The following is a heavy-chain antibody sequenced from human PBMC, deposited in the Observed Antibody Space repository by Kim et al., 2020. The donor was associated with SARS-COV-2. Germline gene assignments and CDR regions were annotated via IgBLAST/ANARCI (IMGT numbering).Heavy chain of an antibody. CDR3: ARDSKGWEIWSGYWPPLH. J-gene: IGHJ4*02. V-gene: IGHV1-69*13. Sequence: SVKVSCKASGGTFSSYAISWVRQAPGQGLEWMGGVIPIFGTANYAQKFQGRVTITADESTSTAYMELSSLRSEDTAVYYCARDSKGWEIWSGYWPPLHWGQGTLVTVSS. D-gene: IGHD3-3*01. CDR2: VIPIFGTA. CDR1: GGTFSSYA.